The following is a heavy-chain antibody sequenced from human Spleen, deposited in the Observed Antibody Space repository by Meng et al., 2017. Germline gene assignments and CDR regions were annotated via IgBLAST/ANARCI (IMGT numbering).Heavy chain of an antibody. D-gene: IGHD2-2*01. CDR3: ARPYCTSTSCYGWFDP. J-gene: IGHJ5*02. V-gene: IGHV7-4-1*02. Sequence: QGRLVQLGSELKKPGASVKVSCKASGYTFTSYPMNWVRQAPGQGLEWMGWINTNTGNPTYAQGFTGRFVFSLDTSVSTAYLQISSLKAEDTAVYYCARPYCTSTSCYGWFDPWGQGTLVTVSS. CDR1: GYTFTSYP. CDR2: INTNTGNP.